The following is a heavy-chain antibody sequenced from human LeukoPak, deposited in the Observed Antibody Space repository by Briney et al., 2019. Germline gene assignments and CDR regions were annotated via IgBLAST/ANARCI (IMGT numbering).Heavy chain of an antibody. Sequence: SETLSLTCTVSGGSVSSGSYYWSWIRQPPGKGLEWIGYIYYSGSTNYNPSLKSRVTISVDTSKHQFSLKLSSVTAADTAVYYCARDSYYYDSSGYYSGFDPWGQGTLVTVSS. V-gene: IGHV4-61*01. D-gene: IGHD3-22*01. CDR2: IYYSGST. CDR1: GGSVSSGSYY. J-gene: IGHJ5*02. CDR3: ARDSYYYDSSGYYSGFDP.